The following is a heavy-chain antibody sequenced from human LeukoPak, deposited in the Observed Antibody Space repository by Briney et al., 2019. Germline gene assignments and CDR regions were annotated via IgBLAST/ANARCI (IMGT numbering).Heavy chain of an antibody. Sequence: SETLSLTCTVSGVSISSSNSYWGWIRQPPGKGLEWIGSIYYSGNTYYNASLKSQVSISIDTSKNQFSLKLTSVTAADTAVYYCARSYYDILTGYQYYFDYWGQGTLVTVSS. D-gene: IGHD3-9*01. CDR3: ARSYYDILTGYQYYFDY. CDR1: GVSISSSNSY. V-gene: IGHV4-39*01. J-gene: IGHJ4*02. CDR2: IYYSGNT.